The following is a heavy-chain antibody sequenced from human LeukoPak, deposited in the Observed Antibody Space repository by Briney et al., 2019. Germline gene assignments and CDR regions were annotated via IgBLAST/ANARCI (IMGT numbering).Heavy chain of an antibody. V-gene: IGHV3-21*01. Sequence: GGSLRLSCAASGFTFSSYSMNWVRQAPGKGLEWVSSISSSSSYIYYADSVKGRFTISRDNAKNSLYLQMNSLRAEDTAVYYCAAGAAADDFDYWGQGTLVTVSS. J-gene: IGHJ4*02. CDR2: ISSSSSYI. CDR1: GFTFSSYS. CDR3: AAGAAADDFDY. D-gene: IGHD6-13*01.